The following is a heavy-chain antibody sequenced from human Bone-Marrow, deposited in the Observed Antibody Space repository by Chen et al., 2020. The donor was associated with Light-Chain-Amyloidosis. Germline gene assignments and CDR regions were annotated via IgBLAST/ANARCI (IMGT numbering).Heavy chain of an antibody. J-gene: IGHJ6*02. V-gene: IGHV3-30-3*01. Sequence: GFTFSSDAMHWVRQAPGKGLEWVAVISYDGSNKYDADSVKGRFTISRDNSKNTLYLQMNSLRAEDTAVYYCARGGYYYDSSGYQPPGFSWGYYYYYGLDVWGQGTTVTVSS. D-gene: IGHD3-22*01. CDR2: ISYDGSNK. CDR3: ARGGYYYDSSGYQPPGFSWGYYYYYGLDV. CDR1: GFTFSSDA.